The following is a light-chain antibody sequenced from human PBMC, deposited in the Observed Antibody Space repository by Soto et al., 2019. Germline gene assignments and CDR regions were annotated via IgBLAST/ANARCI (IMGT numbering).Light chain of an antibody. CDR3: SSYTGSSYV. Sequence: LTQPASVSGSPGQSITISCTGTSSDVGGYNYVSWYQQHPGKAPKLMIYDVSNRPSGVSNRFSGSKSGNTASLTISGLQAEDEADYYCSSYTGSSYVFGTGTKVTVL. CDR2: DVS. J-gene: IGLJ1*01. CDR1: SSDVGGYNY. V-gene: IGLV2-14*01.